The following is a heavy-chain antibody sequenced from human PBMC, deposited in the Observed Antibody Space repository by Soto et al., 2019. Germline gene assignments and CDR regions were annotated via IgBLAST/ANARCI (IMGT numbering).Heavy chain of an antibody. J-gene: IGHJ3*02. D-gene: IGHD2-21*02. CDR1: GFTFSSYG. CDR2: ISYDGSNK. V-gene: IGHV3-30*18. CDR3: AKGDCGGDCYSFDAFDI. Sequence: QVQLVESGGGVVQPGRSLRLSCAASGFTFSSYGMQWVRQAPGKGLEWVAVISYDGSNKYYADSVKGRFTISRDNSKNPLYLQMNSLRAEDTAVYYCAKGDCGGDCYSFDAFDIWGQGTMVTVSS.